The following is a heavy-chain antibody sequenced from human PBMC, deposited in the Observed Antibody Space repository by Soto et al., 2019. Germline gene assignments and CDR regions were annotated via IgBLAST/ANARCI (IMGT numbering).Heavy chain of an antibody. CDR2: IYHSGST. Sequence: SETLSLTCAVSCGSISSCGYSWCWIRQPPGKGVEGFGYIYHSGSTYYNPSLKSRVTISVDRSKNQFSLKRSSVTAADTAVYYCARIEGSVVGATAFDYWGQGTLVTVSS. J-gene: IGHJ4*02. CDR3: ARIEGSVVGATAFDY. V-gene: IGHV4-30-2*01. CDR1: CGSISSCGYS. D-gene: IGHD1-26*01.